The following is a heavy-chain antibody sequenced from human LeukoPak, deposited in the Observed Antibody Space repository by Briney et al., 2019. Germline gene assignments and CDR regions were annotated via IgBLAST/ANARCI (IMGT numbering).Heavy chain of an antibody. CDR1: GFTVSSNY. D-gene: IGHD1-26*01. Sequence: GGSLRLSCTASGFTVSSNYMSWVRQAPGKGLEWVSIIYSGGSTFYADSVKGRFTISRDNSKNTLYLQMNSLRAEDTAVYYCARGGSYLSAFDIWGQGTMVTVSS. V-gene: IGHV3-53*01. CDR3: ARGGSYLSAFDI. J-gene: IGHJ3*02. CDR2: IYSGGST.